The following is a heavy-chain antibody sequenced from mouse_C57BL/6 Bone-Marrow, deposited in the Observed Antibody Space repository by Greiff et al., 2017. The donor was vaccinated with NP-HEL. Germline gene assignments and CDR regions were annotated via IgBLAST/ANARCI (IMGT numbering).Heavy chain of an antibody. CDR3: ARALIRFAY. CDR1: GYTFTSYG. CDR2: SYPRSGNT. J-gene: IGHJ3*01. Sequence: VQLQQSGAELARPGASVKLSCKASGYTFTSYGISWVKQRTGQGLEWIGESYPRSGNTYYNEKFKGKATLTADKSSSTAYMELRSLTSEDSAVYFCARALIRFAYWGQGTLVTVSA. D-gene: IGHD6-1*01. V-gene: IGHV1-81*01.